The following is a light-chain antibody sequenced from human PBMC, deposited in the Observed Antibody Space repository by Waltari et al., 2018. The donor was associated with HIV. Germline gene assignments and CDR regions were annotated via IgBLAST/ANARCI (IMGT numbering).Light chain of an antibody. Sequence: QSVLPQPPSASGTPGQRVTISCSGSRSNIGSNDVNWYQQVPGTAPKFLMYSNNKRPQGGPARFSGSKSGTSAPLAISELQSDDEADYYCAAWDESPNAWVFGGGTRLTVL. CDR1: RSNIGSND. CDR3: AAWDESPNAWV. J-gene: IGLJ3*02. V-gene: IGLV1-44*01. CDR2: SNN.